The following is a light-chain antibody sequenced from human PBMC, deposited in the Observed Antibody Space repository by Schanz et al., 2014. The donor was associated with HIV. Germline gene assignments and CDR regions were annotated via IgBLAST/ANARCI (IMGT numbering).Light chain of an antibody. V-gene: IGLV2-8*01. CDR2: GVS. CDR3: SSYEGIHNWV. J-gene: IGLJ2*01. CDR1: SSDVGGYNY. Sequence: QSALTQPASVSGSPGQSITISCTGTSSDVGGYNYVSWYQHHPGKAPKLMIYGVSNRPSGVPDRFSGSKSGSTASLTVSGLQPEDEADYYCSSYEGIHNWVFGGGTKLTVL.